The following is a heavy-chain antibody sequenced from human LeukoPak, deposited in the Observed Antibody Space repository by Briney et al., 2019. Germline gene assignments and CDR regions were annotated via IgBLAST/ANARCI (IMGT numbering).Heavy chain of an antibody. CDR1: GFTFSSYG. CDR3: ASGHGWRD. CDR2: ISYDGYNK. D-gene: IGHD3-10*01. Sequence: PGRSLRLSCAASGFTFSSYGMHWVRQAPGKGLEWVAVISYDGYNKYYADSVKGRFTISRDNSKNTLYLQMNSLRAEDTALYYCASGHGWRDWGQGTLVTVSS. V-gene: IGHV3-30*03. J-gene: IGHJ4*02.